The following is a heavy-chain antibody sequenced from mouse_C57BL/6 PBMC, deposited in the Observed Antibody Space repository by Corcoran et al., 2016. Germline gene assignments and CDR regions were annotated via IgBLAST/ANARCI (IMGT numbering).Heavy chain of an antibody. V-gene: IGHV1-26*01. CDR2: INPNNGGT. J-gene: IGHJ4*01. D-gene: IGHD2-4*01. CDR3: ARGDDYDWYAMDY. CDR1: GYTFTDYY. Sequence: EVQLQQSGPELVKPGASVKISCKASGYTFTDYYMNWVKQSHGKSLEWIGDINPNNGGTSYNQKFKGKATLTVDKSSSTAYMELRSLTSEDSAVYYCARGDDYDWYAMDYWGQGTSVTVSS.